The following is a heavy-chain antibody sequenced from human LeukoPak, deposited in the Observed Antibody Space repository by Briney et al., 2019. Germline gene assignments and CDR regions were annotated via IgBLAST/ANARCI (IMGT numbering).Heavy chain of an antibody. J-gene: IGHJ4*02. V-gene: IGHV1-69*13. Sequence: SVKVSCKASGGTFSSYAISWVRQAPGQGLEWMGGITAIFRTTNYAQKFQGRVTITADESMSTVYMELSSLRSEDTAVYYCARHSGYHSTMYLDYWGQGTLVTVSS. CDR1: GGTFSSYA. D-gene: IGHD3-22*01. CDR2: ITAIFRTT. CDR3: ARHSGYHSTMYLDY.